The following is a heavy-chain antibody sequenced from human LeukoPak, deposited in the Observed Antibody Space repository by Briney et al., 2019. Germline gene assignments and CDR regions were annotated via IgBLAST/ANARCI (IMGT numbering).Heavy chain of an antibody. D-gene: IGHD3-22*01. V-gene: IGHV7-4-1*02. CDR1: GYTFTGYY. CDR3: ARGNYDSSGPVVDY. Sequence: ASVKVSCKASGYTFTGYYMHWVRQAPGQGLEWMGWINTNTGNPTYAQGFTGRFVFSLDTSVSTAYQQISSLKAEDTAVYYCARGNYDSSGPVVDYWGQGTLVTVSS. CDR2: INTNTGNP. J-gene: IGHJ4*02.